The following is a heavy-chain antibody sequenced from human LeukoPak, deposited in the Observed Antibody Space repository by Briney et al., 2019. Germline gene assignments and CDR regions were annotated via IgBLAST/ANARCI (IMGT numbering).Heavy chain of an antibody. CDR3: ARHRSIAARPPYYYYYYGMDV. D-gene: IGHD6-6*01. CDR2: IYPGDSDT. V-gene: IGHV5-51*01. CDR1: GYSFTSYW. Sequence: GESLKISCKGSGYSFTSYWIGWVRQMPGKGLEWMGIIYPGDSDTRYSPSFQGQVTISADKSISTAYLQWSSLKASDTAMYHCARHRSIAARPPYYYYYYGMDVWGQGTTVTVSS. J-gene: IGHJ6*02.